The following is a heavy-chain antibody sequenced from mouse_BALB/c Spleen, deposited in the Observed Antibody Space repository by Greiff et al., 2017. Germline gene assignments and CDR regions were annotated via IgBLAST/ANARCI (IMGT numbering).Heavy chain of an antibody. CDR3: ARERGDGNYPLAMDY. J-gene: IGHJ4*01. D-gene: IGHD2-1*01. CDR1: GFSLTGYG. CDR2: IWGDGST. Sequence: VQLQQSGPGLVAPSQSLSITCTVSGFSLTGYGVNWVRQPPGKGLEWLGMIWGDGSTDYNSALKSRLSISKDNSKSQVFLKMNSLQTDDTARYYCARERGDGNYPLAMDYWGQGTSVTVSS. V-gene: IGHV2-6-7*01.